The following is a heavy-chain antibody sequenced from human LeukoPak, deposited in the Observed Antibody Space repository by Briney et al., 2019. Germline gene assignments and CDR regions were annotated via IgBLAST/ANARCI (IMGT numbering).Heavy chain of an antibody. CDR3: ARDSKDDSWSGKFYYYYYMDV. V-gene: IGHV3-21*01. D-gene: IGHD3-3*01. Sequence: GGSLRLSCAASGFTFSSYRMNWVRQAPGKGLEWVSSISSSTSHIYYADSVKGRFTISRDNAKNSLYLQMNSLRAEDTAAYYCARDSKDDSWSGKFYYYYYMDVWGKGTTVTVSS. CDR2: ISSSTSHI. J-gene: IGHJ6*03. CDR1: GFTFSSYR.